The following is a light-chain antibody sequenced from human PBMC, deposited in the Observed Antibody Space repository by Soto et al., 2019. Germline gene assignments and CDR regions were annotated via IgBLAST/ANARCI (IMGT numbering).Light chain of an antibody. Sequence: ALTQPRSVSGSPGQSVTISCTGTSSDVGGYNYVSWYQQHPGKAPKVMIYDVSKRPSGVPDRFSGSKSGNTASLTISGLQAEDEADYYCCSYAGSHTYVVFGGGTKLTVL. V-gene: IGLV2-11*01. CDR3: CSYAGSHTYVV. J-gene: IGLJ2*01. CDR2: DVS. CDR1: SSDVGGYNY.